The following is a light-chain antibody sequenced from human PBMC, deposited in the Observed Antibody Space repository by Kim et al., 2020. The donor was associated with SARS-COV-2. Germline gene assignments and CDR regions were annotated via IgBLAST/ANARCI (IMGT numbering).Light chain of an antibody. J-gene: IGLJ3*02. V-gene: IGLV4-69*01. CDR3: QTWGTGIHWV. Sequence: SVKLTCTLSSRHSSDAIAWHQQQPEKGPRYLMKLNSDGSHSKGDGIPDRFSGSSSGAERYLTISSLQSEDEADYYCQTWGTGIHWVFGGGTKLTVL. CDR2: LNSDGSH. CDR1: SRHSSDA.